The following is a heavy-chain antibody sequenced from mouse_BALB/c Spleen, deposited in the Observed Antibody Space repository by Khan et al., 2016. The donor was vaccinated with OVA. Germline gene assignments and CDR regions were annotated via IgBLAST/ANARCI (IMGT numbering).Heavy chain of an antibody. J-gene: IGHJ3*01. CDR2: INPNTYNT. Sequence: VQLKQSGADLVKTGASVKISCMASGYTFTAYYMHWVRLSPGQGLECIGRINPNTYNTNYNQKFKGKATLTVDTSSSTAYLQLRSLTSEDSAVYACESGYSLFATWGQGTLVTVSA. CDR1: GYTFTAYY. V-gene: IGHV1-26*01. D-gene: IGHD3-1*01. CDR3: ESGYSLFAT.